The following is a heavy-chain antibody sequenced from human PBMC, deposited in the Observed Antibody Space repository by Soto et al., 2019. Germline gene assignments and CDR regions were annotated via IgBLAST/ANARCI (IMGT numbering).Heavy chain of an antibody. Sequence: VQPMKNSYKGAEYSFTSYWSRRVRQMPGKGLEWMGIIYPGDSDTRYSPSFQGQVTISADRSISTAYLQWSSLKASDTAMYYCARTGPSNQVDYWGQGTTVTVSS. CDR2: IYPGDSDT. J-gene: IGHJ4*02. CDR1: EYSFTSYW. D-gene: IGHD6-6*01. CDR3: ARTGPSNQVDY. V-gene: IGHV5-51*01.